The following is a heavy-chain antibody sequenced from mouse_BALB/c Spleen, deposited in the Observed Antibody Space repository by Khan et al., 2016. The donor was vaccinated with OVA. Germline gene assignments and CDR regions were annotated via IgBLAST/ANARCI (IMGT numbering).Heavy chain of an antibody. CDR2: IHPGIGGT. CDR1: GYAFTDYL. Sequence: QVQLKQSGAELVRPGTSVKVSCKASGYAFTDYLIEWLKQRPGQGLEWIGVIHPGIGGTHYNEEFMDRATLTADQSSSTAYMQLSSLTSDDSAVYFCSRSGYGFGDYWGPGTLV. D-gene: IGHD3-2*02. V-gene: IGHV1-54*01. CDR3: SRSGYGFGDY. J-gene: IGHJ3*01.